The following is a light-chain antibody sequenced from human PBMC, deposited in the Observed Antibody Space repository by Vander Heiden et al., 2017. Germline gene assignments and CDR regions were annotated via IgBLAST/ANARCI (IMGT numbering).Light chain of an antibody. CDR2: LGS. CDR1: QSRLHSNGYNY. Sequence: EIVMSQSPLFLPVTPGDPASISCRSSQSRLHSNGYNYLDWYLQKPGQSPQLRIYLGSDRVSGVPDRFSGSGSGTDFTLKISSVEAEDVGVYYCRQALPSPPAFGAGTTVEIK. V-gene: IGKV2-28*01. J-gene: IGKJ4*01. CDR3: RQALPSPPA.